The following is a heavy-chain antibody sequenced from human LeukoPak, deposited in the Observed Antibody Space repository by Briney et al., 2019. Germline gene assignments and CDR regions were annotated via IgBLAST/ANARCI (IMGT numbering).Heavy chain of an antibody. CDR2: INPNSGGT. J-gene: IGHJ4*02. V-gene: IGHV1-2*02. Sequence: GTSVKVSCKASGYTFTGHYMHWVRQAPGQGLEWMGWINPNSGGTNYAQKFQGRVTMTRDTSISTAYMELSRLRSDDTAVYYCARGPEPDYGSGNYYNADLIDYWGQGTLVTVSS. D-gene: IGHD3-10*01. CDR1: GYTFTGHY. CDR3: ARGPEPDYGSGNYYNADLIDY.